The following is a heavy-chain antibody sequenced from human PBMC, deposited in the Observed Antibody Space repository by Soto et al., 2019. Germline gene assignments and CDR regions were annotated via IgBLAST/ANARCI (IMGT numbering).Heavy chain of an antibody. CDR2: IWYDGSNK. V-gene: IGHV3-33*01. J-gene: IGHJ5*02. CDR1: GFTFSSYG. Sequence: QVQLVESGGGVVQPGRSLRLSCAASGFTFSSYGMHWVRQAPGKGLEWVAVIWYDGSNKYYADSVKGRFTISRDNSKNTLYLQMNSLRAEDTAGYYCARDPYYYGSGSPAGDPWGQGTLVTVSS. D-gene: IGHD3-10*01. CDR3: ARDPYYYGSGSPAGDP.